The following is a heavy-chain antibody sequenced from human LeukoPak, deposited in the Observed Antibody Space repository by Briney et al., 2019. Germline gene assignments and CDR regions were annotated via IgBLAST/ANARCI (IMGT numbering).Heavy chain of an antibody. Sequence: SETLSLTCTVSGGSISSSSYYWGWIRQPPGKGLEWIGSIYYSGSTYYNPSLKSRVTISVDTSKNQFSLKLSSVTAADTAVYYCARQRRYCSSTSCYVSGYGMDVWGQGTTVTASS. D-gene: IGHD2-2*01. V-gene: IGHV4-39*01. J-gene: IGHJ6*02. CDR2: IYYSGST. CDR3: ARQRRYCSSTSCYVSGYGMDV. CDR1: GGSISSSSYY.